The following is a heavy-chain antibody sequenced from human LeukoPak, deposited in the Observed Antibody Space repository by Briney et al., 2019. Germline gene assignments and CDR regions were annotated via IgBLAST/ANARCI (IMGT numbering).Heavy chain of an antibody. D-gene: IGHD1-26*01. Sequence: PGGSLRLSCAASGFTFSYAWMSWVRQAPGKGLEWVGRIKSKTDGGSTDNAAPMKGRFTISRDDAKNTLYLQMNSLKDEDTAVYYCTTDRILNSGSYRWRQFDYWGQGTLVTVSS. V-gene: IGHV3-15*01. CDR1: GFTFSYAW. J-gene: IGHJ4*02. CDR3: TTDRILNSGSYRWRQFDY. CDR2: IKSKTDGGST.